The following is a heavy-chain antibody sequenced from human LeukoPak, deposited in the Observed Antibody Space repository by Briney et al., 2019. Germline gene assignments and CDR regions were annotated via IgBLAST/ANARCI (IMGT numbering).Heavy chain of an antibody. CDR3: ARPRGGGSHDDFDY. CDR1: GFSFSTYS. CDR2: VSGSAYTK. Sequence: EGLLRLSCVASGFSFSTYSMNWVRHAAGKGLEWVSYVSGSAYTKYYADSVEGRFTVSRDNAKNSLYLQMNSLRAEDSGVYYCARPRGGGSHDDFDYWGQGTLVTLHS. V-gene: IGHV3-48*01. D-gene: IGHD1-26*01. J-gene: IGHJ4*02.